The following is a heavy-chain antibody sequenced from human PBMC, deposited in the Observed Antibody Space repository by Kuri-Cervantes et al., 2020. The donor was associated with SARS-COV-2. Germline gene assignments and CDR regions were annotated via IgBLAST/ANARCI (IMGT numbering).Heavy chain of an antibody. Sequence: GESLKISCTASGFTFGDYAMSWFRQAPGKGLEWVGFIRSKAYGWTTEYAASVKGRFTISRDDSKSIAYLQMNSLKTEDTAVYYCTRDRKLWSPGPLLFDYWGQGTLVTVSS. J-gene: IGHJ4*02. CDR1: GFTFGDYA. CDR3: TRDRKLWSPGPLLFDY. CDR2: IRSKAYGWTT. V-gene: IGHV3-49*03. D-gene: IGHD5-18*01.